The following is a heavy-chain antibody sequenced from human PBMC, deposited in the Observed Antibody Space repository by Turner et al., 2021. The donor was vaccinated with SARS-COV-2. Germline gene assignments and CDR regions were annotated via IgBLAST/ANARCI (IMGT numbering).Heavy chain of an antibody. J-gene: IGHJ4*02. CDR2: ISTDSTYI. CDR3: AKGGAALAYSFDN. V-gene: IGHV3-23*01. CDR1: GFTFPHSA. D-gene: IGHD3-16*01. Sequence: EVQLLESGGGLVQPGGSLRLSCAASGFTFPHSAMSWVRQAPGKGLEWGSAISTDSTYIFYADSVKGRFAISRDNSKNTLYLQMNSLRGEDTAVYYCAKGGAALAYSFDNWGQGILVTVSS.